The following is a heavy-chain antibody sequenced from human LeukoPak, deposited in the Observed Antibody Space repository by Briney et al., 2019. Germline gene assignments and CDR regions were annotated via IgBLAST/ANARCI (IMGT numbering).Heavy chain of an antibody. CDR3: ATQTSAYPYYFDF. V-gene: IGHV4-59*01. D-gene: IGHD5-12*01. CDR2: IHSSGVT. Sequence: SETLSLTCSVSGDSIVIFYWSWIRQSAGGAMEWFGYIHSSGVTNYNSCFKCGVTISVDTTKNQFSLKLNSVTAADTAVYSCATQTSAYPYYFDFWGQGTLVTVSS. CDR1: GDSIVIFY. J-gene: IGHJ4*02.